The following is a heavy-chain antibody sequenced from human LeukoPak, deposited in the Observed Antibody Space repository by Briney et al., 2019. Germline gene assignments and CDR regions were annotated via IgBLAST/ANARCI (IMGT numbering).Heavy chain of an antibody. J-gene: IGHJ6*02. CDR1: GFTFSSYS. CDR2: ISSSSSYI. CDR3: ARGPPTTLGYYYYYYGMDV. D-gene: IGHD3-3*01. Sequence: GGSLRLSCAAPGFTFSSYSMNWVRQAPGKGLEWVSSISSSSSYIYHADSVKGRFTISRDNAKNSLYLQMNSLRAEDTAVYYCARGPPTTLGYYYYYYGMDVWGQGTTVTVSS. V-gene: IGHV3-21*01.